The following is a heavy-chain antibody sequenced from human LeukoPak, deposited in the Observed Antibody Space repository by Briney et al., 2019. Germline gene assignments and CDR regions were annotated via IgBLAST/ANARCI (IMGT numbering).Heavy chain of an antibody. V-gene: IGHV3-23*01. CDR2: ISGSGGST. J-gene: IGHJ4*02. CDR3: SRHADYFNY. CDR1: GFTFSSYA. Sequence: GGSMRLSCAASGFTFSSYAMSWVRQAPGKGLEWVSAISGSGGSTYYADSVKGRFTISRDNSKNTLYLQMNSLRAEDTAVYFCSRHADYFNYWGQGTLVTVSS.